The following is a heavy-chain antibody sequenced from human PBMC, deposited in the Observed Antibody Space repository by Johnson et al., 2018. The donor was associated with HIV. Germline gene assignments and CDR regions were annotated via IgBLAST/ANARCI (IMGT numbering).Heavy chain of an antibody. CDR2: IGPAADT. J-gene: IGHJ3*02. Sequence: VQLVESGGALVQPGGSLRLSCAASGFTFSSYDIHWVRQATGKGLESVSPIGPAADTYYPGSVKGRFTISRDNAKNSLYLQMNSLSAEDTAVYYCAREIGGSYYRDAFDIWGQGTMVTVSS. V-gene: IGHV3-13*01. CDR1: GFTFSSYD. D-gene: IGHD1-26*01. CDR3: AREIGGSYYRDAFDI.